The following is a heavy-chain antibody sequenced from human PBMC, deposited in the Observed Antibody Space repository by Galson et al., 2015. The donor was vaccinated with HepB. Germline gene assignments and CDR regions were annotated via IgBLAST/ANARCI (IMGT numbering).Heavy chain of an antibody. CDR3: AREGGSYNWFDP. J-gene: IGHJ5*02. D-gene: IGHD1-26*01. V-gene: IGHV3-21*01. CDR1: GFTFSSYS. CDR2: ISSSSSYI. Sequence: SLRLSCAASGFTFSSYSMNWVRQAPGKGLEWVSSISSSSSYIYYADSVKGRFTISRDNAKNSLYLQMNSLRAEDTAVYYCAREGGSYNWFDPWGQGTLVTVSS.